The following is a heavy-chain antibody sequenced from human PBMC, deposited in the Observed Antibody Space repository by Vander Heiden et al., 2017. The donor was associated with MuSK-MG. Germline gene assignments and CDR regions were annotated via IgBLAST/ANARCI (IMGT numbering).Heavy chain of an antibody. Sequence: EVQLVESGGDLVQPGGSLRLSCAASGFTVSSNYMSWVSQAPGKGLVWVSVIYRGGDTYYADSVKGRFTISRDNSKNTLYLQMNSLRADDTAVYYCTRGCSGGTCYYYYYGMDVWGQGTTVTVSS. D-gene: IGHD2-15*01. CDR3: TRGCSGGTCYYYYYGMDV. V-gene: IGHV3-66*01. CDR2: IYRGGDT. CDR1: GFTVSSNY. J-gene: IGHJ6*02.